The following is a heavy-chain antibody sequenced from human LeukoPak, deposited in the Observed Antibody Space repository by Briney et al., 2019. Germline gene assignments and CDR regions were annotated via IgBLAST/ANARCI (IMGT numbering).Heavy chain of an antibody. D-gene: IGHD4-11*01. CDR2: ISWNSGSI. CDR1: GFTFDDYA. V-gene: IGHV3-9*01. Sequence: GRSLRLSCAASGFTFDDYAMHWVRQAPGKGLEWVSGISWNSGSIGYADSVKGRFTISRDNAKNSLYLQMNSLRAEDTALYYCARGVTTAIWSSFDYWGQGTLVTVSS. CDR3: ARGVTTAIWSSFDY. J-gene: IGHJ4*02.